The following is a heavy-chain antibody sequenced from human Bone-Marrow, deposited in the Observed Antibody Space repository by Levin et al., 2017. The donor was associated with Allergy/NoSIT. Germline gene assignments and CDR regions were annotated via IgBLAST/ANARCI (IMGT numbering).Heavy chain of an antibody. CDR2: MNPNSGNT. J-gene: IGHJ4*02. CDR1: GYTFTSYD. Sequence: GESLKISCKASGYTFTSYDINWVRQATGQGLEWMGWMNPNSGNTGYAQKFQGRVTMTRNTSISTAYMELSSLRSEDTAVYYCARVGYCSGGSCYVDDYWGQGTLVTVSS. CDR3: ARVGYCSGGSCYVDDY. V-gene: IGHV1-8*01. D-gene: IGHD2-15*01.